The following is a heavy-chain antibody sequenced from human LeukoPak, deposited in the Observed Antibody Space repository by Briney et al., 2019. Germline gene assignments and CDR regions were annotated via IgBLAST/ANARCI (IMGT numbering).Heavy chain of an antibody. CDR1: GFTFSSYS. Sequence: PGGSLRLSCAASGFTFSSYSMNWVRQAPGKGLEWVSSISSSSSYIYYADSVKGRFTISRDNAKNSLYLQMNSLRAEDTAVYYCARESDPITKDAFDIWGQGTMVTVSS. CDR2: ISSSSSYI. D-gene: IGHD3-10*01. V-gene: IGHV3-21*01. CDR3: ARESDPITKDAFDI. J-gene: IGHJ3*02.